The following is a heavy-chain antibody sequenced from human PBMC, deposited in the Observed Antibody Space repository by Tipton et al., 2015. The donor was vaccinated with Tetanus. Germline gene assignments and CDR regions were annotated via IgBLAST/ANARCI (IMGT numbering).Heavy chain of an antibody. Sequence: QSGAEVKKPGASVKVSCKASGYTFTSYYMHWVRQAPGQGLEWTGKINPSGGSTSYAQKFQGRVTMTRDTSTSTVYMELSSLRSEDTAVYYCARGATTVTWGHGGGRDGRGDALDIWGQGTMVTVSS. J-gene: IGHJ3*02. CDR2: INPSGGST. CDR3: ARGATTVTWGHGGGRDGRGDALDI. D-gene: IGHD4-11*01. V-gene: IGHV1-46*01. CDR1: GYTFTSYY.